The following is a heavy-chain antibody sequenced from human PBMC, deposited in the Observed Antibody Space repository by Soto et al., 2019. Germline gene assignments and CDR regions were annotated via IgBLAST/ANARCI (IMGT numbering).Heavy chain of an antibody. J-gene: IGHJ4*02. CDR1: GFAFAAFA. CDR2: ISWNSAII. CDR3: AKDISYYDSSGYLDY. D-gene: IGHD3-22*01. V-gene: IGHV3-9*01. Sequence: EVQLVESGGDLVQPGKSLRLSCAASGFAFAAFAMHWFRQAPGKVLELISGISWNSAIIGYADSVKCRFTISRDHAKNSVYLQMTSLRAEDTALYYCAKDISYYDSSGYLDYWGQGVVVTVSA.